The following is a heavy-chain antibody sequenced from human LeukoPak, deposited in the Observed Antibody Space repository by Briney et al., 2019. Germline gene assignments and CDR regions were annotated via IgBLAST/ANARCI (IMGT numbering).Heavy chain of an antibody. V-gene: IGHV3-7*03. CDR3: ARPRGFGEVFDY. D-gene: IGHD3-10*01. CDR2: IKEDGSEK. CDR1: GFTFSNYW. Sequence: GGSLRLSCAASGFTFSNYWMRWVRQAPGKGLEWVANIKEDGSEKKYVDSVKGRFIISRDNAKNSLYLQMDSLRAEDTAVYYCARPRGFGEVFDYWGQGTLVTVSS. J-gene: IGHJ4*02.